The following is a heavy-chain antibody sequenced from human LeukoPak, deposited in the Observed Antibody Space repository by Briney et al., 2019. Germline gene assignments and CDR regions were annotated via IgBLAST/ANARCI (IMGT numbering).Heavy chain of an antibody. Sequence: PSETLSLTCTVSGGSISSYYWSWIRQPPGKGLEWIGYIYYSGSTNYNPSLESRVTISVDTSKNQFSLKLSSVTAADTAVYYCARSSEWSGPPDGYGMDVWGQGTTVTVSS. CDR2: IYYSGST. CDR3: ARSSEWSGPPDGYGMDV. CDR1: GGSISSYY. V-gene: IGHV4-59*08. D-gene: IGHD3-3*01. J-gene: IGHJ6*02.